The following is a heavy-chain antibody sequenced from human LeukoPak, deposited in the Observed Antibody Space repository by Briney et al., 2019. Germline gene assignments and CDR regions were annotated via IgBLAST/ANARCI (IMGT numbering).Heavy chain of an antibody. CDR3: AKKDIYLAVDGYFDY. CDR2: ISGSGGST. CDR1: GFTFSSYA. J-gene: IGHJ4*02. V-gene: IGHV3-23*01. Sequence: PGGSLRLSCAASGFTFSSYAMSWVRQAPGKGLEWVSAISGSGGSTYYADSVNGRFTISRDNSKNTLYLQMNSLRAEDTAVYYRAKKDIYLAVDGYFDYWGQGTLVTVSS. D-gene: IGHD6-19*01.